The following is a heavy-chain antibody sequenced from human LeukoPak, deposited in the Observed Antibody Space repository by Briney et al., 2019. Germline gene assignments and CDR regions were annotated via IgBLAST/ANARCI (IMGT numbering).Heavy chain of an antibody. CDR1: GGSFSGYY. D-gene: IGHD3-3*01. V-gene: IGHV4-34*01. CDR2: INHSGST. Sequence: ASETLSLTCAVYGGSFSGYYWSWIRQPPGKGLEWIGEINHSGSTNYNPSLKSRVTISVDTSKNQFSLKLSSVTAADTAVYYCARGCESGYSNWFDPWGQGTLVTVSS. J-gene: IGHJ5*02. CDR3: ARGCESGYSNWFDP.